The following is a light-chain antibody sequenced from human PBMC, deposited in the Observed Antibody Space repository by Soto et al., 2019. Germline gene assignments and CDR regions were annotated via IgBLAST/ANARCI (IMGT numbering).Light chain of an antibody. CDR2: YAS. CDR1: QSISGNF. J-gene: IGKJ1*01. V-gene: IGKV3-20*01. CDR3: QQYGASPWT. Sequence: PGETATLSCRTDQSISGNFLAWYQQKPGQAPRLLLSYASKRATGVPDRFSGVGSGTDFTLTISRLENEDFAVYYCQQYGASPWTFGPGTKVDIK.